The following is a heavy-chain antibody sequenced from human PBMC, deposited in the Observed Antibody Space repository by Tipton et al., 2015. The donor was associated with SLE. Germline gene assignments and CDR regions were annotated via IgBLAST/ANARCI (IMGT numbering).Heavy chain of an antibody. D-gene: IGHD3-9*01. J-gene: IGHJ3*02. V-gene: IGHV4-39*07. CDR1: GGSISSSHYY. CDR2: IYSSGGT. Sequence: TLSLTCTVSGGSISSSHYYWDWIRQPPGKGLEWLGSIYSSGGTYYNPSLKSRVTISVDKAKNQFSLELSAVTAADTAVYYCAGTNYDVLTGYHRVDTFDIWGQGTMVTVSS. CDR3: AGTNYDVLTGYHRVDTFDI.